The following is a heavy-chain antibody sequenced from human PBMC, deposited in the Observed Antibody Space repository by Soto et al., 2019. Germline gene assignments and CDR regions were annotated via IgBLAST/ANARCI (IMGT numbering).Heavy chain of an antibody. J-gene: IGHJ4*02. CDR3: ARVLSGSQIIDY. CDR1: GGSISSYY. CDR2: IHYSGST. V-gene: IGHV4-59*01. D-gene: IGHD1-26*01. Sequence: GPLRASETLSLTCTVSGGSISSYYWSWIRQPPGKGLEWIGYIHYSGSTNYNPSLKSRVTISVDTSKNQFSLKLSSVTAADTAVYYCARVLSGSQIIDYWGQGTLVTVSS.